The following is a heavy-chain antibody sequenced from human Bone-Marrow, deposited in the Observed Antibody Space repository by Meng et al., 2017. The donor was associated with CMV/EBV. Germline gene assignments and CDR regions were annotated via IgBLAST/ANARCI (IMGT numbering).Heavy chain of an antibody. D-gene: IGHD4-17*01. Sequence: GSLRLSCAASGFTFTSYWMTWVRQAPGKGLEWVANIKQDGSEKFYVDSVKGRFTISRDNAKNLLSLQMNSLRAEDTAVYYCANIPVTTNYNGLDVWGQGTTVTVSS. CDR1: GFTFTSYW. V-gene: IGHV3-7*01. J-gene: IGHJ6*02. CDR2: IKQDGSEK. CDR3: ANIPVTTNYNGLDV.